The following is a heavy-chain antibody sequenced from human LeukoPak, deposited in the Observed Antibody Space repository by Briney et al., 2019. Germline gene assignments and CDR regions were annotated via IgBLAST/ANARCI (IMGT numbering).Heavy chain of an antibody. Sequence: PGGSLRLSCAASGFTFSNYVMSWVRQAPGKGLEWVSGISGSGGSTYYADSVKGRFTISGDNSKNTLYLQMSSLRAEDTAVYYCAKGRSGSYYTDAFDFWGQGTMVTVSS. CDR3: AKGRSGSYYTDAFDF. CDR2: ISGSGGST. J-gene: IGHJ3*01. D-gene: IGHD1-26*01. V-gene: IGHV3-23*01. CDR1: GFTFSNYV.